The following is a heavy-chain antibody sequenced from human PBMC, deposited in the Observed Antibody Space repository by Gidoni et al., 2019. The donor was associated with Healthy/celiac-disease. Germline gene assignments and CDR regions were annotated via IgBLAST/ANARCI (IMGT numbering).Heavy chain of an antibody. D-gene: IGHD7-27*01. CDR1: GGSISSYY. J-gene: IGHJ4*02. V-gene: IGHV4-59*01. CDR2: IYYSGST. Sequence: QVQLQESGPGLVKPSETLSLTCTVSGGSISSYYWSWIRQPPGKGLEWIGYIYYSGSTNYNPSLKSRVTISVDTSKNQFSLKLSSVTAADTAVYYCAREGTGDEDWGQGTLVTVSS. CDR3: AREGTGDED.